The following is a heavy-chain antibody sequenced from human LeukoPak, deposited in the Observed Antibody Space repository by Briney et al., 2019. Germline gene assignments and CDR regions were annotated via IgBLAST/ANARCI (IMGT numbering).Heavy chain of an antibody. CDR1: GFIFNIYE. V-gene: IGHV3-48*03. CDR2: ISSSGNTI. Sequence: PGGSLRLSCVASGFIFNIYEMNWVRQAPGKGPEWVSYISSSGNTIYYADSVKGRFTISRDNAKHSLHLQMNSLRAEDTALYYCARGPGTGYYQNYYFDFWGQGTLVTVSS. D-gene: IGHD3-22*01. CDR3: ARGPGTGYYQNYYFDF. J-gene: IGHJ4*02.